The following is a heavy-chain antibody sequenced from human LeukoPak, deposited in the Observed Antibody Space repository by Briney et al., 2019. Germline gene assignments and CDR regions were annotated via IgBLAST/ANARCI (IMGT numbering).Heavy chain of an antibody. Sequence: GGSLRLSCAASGFTFSSYEMNWVRQAPGKGLERVSYISNSGSTIYYAESVKGRFTISRDNAKKSLYLQMNSLRAEDTAVYYCAREPVYSYGLLFYMDVWGKGTTVTISS. CDR1: GFTFSSYE. J-gene: IGHJ6*03. D-gene: IGHD5-18*01. V-gene: IGHV3-48*03. CDR2: ISNSGSTI. CDR3: AREPVYSYGLLFYMDV.